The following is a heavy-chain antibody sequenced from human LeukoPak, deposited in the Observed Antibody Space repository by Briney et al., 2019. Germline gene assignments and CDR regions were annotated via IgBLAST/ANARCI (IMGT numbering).Heavy chain of an antibody. CDR1: GFSFSNAW. CDR3: ITAHYGDSHRSVHAFDI. Sequence: GGSLRLSCAASGFSFSNAWMSWVRQAPGKGLEWVGRIKSKTDGGTTDYAAPMKGRFTISRDDSSNTLYLQMNSLKTEDTAVYYCITAHYGDSHRSVHAFDIWGQGTMVTVSS. CDR2: IKSKTDGGTT. V-gene: IGHV3-15*01. J-gene: IGHJ3*02. D-gene: IGHD4-17*01.